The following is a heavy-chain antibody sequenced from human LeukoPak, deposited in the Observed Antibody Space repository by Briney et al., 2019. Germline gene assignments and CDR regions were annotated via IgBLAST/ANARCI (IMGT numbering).Heavy chain of an antibody. CDR3: HTDLGRVTRFDS. Sequence: GGSLRLSCAASGFTFWSAWMSWVRQAPGKGLERVGRIKSKADAGPPDYTATVNGRFTIQREDSENTVYLQMNSRKTEDTGIYYCHTDLGRVTRFDSWGQGTLATVSP. CDR1: GFTFWSAW. V-gene: IGHV3-15*01. CDR2: IKSKADAGPP. J-gene: IGHJ4*02. D-gene: IGHD3-16*01.